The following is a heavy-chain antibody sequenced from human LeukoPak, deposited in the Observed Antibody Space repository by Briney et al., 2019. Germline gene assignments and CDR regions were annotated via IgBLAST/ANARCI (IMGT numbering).Heavy chain of an antibody. D-gene: IGHD6-19*01. CDR2: INHSGST. CDR3: ASQSIAVAGTRGYYFDY. J-gene: IGHJ4*02. Sequence: PSETLSLTCAVYGGSFRGYYWSWIRQPPGKGLEWIGEINHSGSTNYNPSLKSRVTISVDTSKNQFSLKLSSVTAADTAVYYCASQSIAVAGTRGYYFDYWGQGTLVTVSS. V-gene: IGHV4-34*01. CDR1: GGSFRGYY.